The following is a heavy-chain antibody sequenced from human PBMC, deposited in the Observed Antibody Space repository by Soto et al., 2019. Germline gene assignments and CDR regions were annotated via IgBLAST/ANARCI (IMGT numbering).Heavy chain of an antibody. Sequence: QVQLVQSGAEVRKPGSSVKVSCEACGGSFSNHAISWMRQAPGQGPEWVGGIIPSSGRTTYAQKFQGRVTITADESMTTAYMELSSLRSEDTAVYYCARGPDRSGFYLFDYWGQGTLVTVSS. J-gene: IGHJ4*02. CDR1: GGSFSNHA. CDR2: IIPSSGRT. CDR3: ARGPDRSGFYLFDY. V-gene: IGHV1-69*01. D-gene: IGHD3-22*01.